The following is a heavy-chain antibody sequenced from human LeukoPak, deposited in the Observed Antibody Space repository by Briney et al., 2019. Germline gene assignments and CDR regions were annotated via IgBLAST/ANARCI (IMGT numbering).Heavy chain of an antibody. Sequence: SETLSLTCTVSGGSISSYYWSWIRQPPGKGLEWIGYIYYSGSTNYNPSLKSRVIISVDTSKNQFSLKLNSVTAADTAVYYCARLSSGGSSWYDIDYWGQGTLVTVSS. CDR1: GGSISSYY. V-gene: IGHV4-59*08. CDR2: IYYSGST. D-gene: IGHD6-13*01. CDR3: ARLSSGGSSWYDIDY. J-gene: IGHJ4*02.